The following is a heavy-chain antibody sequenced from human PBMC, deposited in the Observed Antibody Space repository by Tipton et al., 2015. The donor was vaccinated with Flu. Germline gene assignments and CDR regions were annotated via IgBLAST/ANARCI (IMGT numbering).Heavy chain of an antibody. CDR3: ARGRYCTNVVCSPSRNWFDP. Sequence: VQLVQSGAEVRKPGASVKVSCKASGYTFTSYDINWVRQATGQGLEWMGWMNPNSGDTGYAQEFQGRVTMTRSTSISTAYMELSSLRSEDTAVYYCARGRYCTNVVCSPSRNWFDPWGQGTLVTVSS. V-gene: IGHV1-8*01. J-gene: IGHJ5*02. CDR1: GYTFTSYD. D-gene: IGHD2-8*01. CDR2: MNPNSGDT.